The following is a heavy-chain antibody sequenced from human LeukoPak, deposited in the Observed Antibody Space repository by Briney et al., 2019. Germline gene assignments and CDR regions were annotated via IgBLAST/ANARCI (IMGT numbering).Heavy chain of an antibody. V-gene: IGHV1-69*13. J-gene: IGHJ4*02. D-gene: IGHD2-21*02. Sequence: SVKVSCKASGGTFSSYAISWVRPAPGQGLEWMGGIIPIFGTANYAQKFQGRVTITADESTSTAYMELSSLRSEDKAVYYCASLCGGDCYPRDRDDYWGQGTLVTVSS. CDR2: IIPIFGTA. CDR1: GGTFSSYA. CDR3: ASLCGGDCYPRDRDDY.